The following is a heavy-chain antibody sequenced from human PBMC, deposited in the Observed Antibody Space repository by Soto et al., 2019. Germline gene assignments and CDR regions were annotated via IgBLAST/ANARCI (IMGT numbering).Heavy chain of an antibody. CDR3: ARDLGAYDLYGPDT. CDR2: INLNSGDT. J-gene: IGHJ5*02. CDR1: GDTFTDSS. V-gene: IGHV1-2*02. Sequence: GASVKVSCKTSGDTFTDSSMHWVRQAPGQGLEWMGWINLNSGDTNYAEKFRGRVTMTRDTSIITAYMELTRLKSDDTAVYYCARDLGAYDLYGPDTWGQGTLLTVSS. D-gene: IGHD5-12*01.